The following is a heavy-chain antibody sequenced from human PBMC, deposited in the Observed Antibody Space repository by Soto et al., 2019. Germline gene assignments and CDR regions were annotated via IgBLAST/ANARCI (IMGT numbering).Heavy chain of an antibody. V-gene: IGHV3-66*01. Sequence: PGGSLRLSCAASGFTVSGNYMSWVRQAPGKGLEWVSVIYSGGSTHYTDSVKGRFTISRDNSKNTLYLQMNSLRVEDTAVYYCARDFDTNWGPWFDPWGQGTLVTVSS. D-gene: IGHD7-27*01. CDR3: ARDFDTNWGPWFDP. CDR2: IYSGGST. J-gene: IGHJ5*02. CDR1: GFTVSGNY.